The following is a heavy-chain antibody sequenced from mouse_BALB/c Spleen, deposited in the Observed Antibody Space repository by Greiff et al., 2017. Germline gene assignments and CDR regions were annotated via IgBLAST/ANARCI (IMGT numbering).Heavy chain of an antibody. J-gene: IGHJ4*01. CDR2: IDPYNGGT. CDR3: EKTIYYDYSGYYAMDY. CDR1: GYAFTSYN. D-gene: IGHD2-4*01. Sequence: VQLQQSGPELVKPGASVKVSCKASGYAFTSYNMYWVKQSHGKSLEWIGYIDPYNGGTSYNQKFKGKATLTVDRSSSTAYMHLNSLTSEDSAVYYCEKTIYYDYSGYYAMDYWGQGTSVTVSA. V-gene: IGHV1S135*01.